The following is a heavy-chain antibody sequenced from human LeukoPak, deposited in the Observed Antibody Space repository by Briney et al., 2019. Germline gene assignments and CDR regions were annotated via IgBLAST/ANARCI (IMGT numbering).Heavy chain of an antibody. Sequence: GASVKVSCKASGYTFTSYHMHWVRQAPGQGLEWMGWINPNSGGTNYAQKFQGRVTMTRDTSISTAYMELSRLRSDDTAVYYCARDFYDSSVRYPNDYWGQGTLVTVSS. V-gene: IGHV1-2*02. J-gene: IGHJ4*02. CDR3: ARDFYDSSVRYPNDY. CDR1: GYTFTSYH. CDR2: INPNSGGT. D-gene: IGHD3-22*01.